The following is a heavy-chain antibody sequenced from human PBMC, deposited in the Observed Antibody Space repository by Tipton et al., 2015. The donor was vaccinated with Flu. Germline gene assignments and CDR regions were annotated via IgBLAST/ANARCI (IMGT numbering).Heavy chain of an antibody. Sequence: TLSLTCTVSGYSISSAYYWGWIRQPPGKGLEWIGNIYHTGNTYYNPSLKSRVTISVDTSKNQFSLRLNSVTAADTAVYFCATGPEYEENFFDYWGQGSLVTVSS. CDR2: IYHTGNT. CDR1: GYSISSAYY. CDR3: ATGPEYEENFFDY. J-gene: IGHJ4*02. V-gene: IGHV4-38-2*02. D-gene: IGHD2/OR15-2a*01.